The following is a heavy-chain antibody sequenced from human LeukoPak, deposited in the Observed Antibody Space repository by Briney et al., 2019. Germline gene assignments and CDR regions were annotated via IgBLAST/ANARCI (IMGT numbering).Heavy chain of an antibody. CDR3: ARDGVPLSEYSSVNWFDP. D-gene: IGHD6-19*01. CDR1: GFTFSSYS. J-gene: IGHJ5*02. V-gene: IGHV3-21*01. CDR2: ISSSSSYI. Sequence: GGSLRLSCAASGFTFSSYSMNWVRQAPGKGLEWVSSISSSSSYIYYADSVKGRFTISRDNAKNSLYLQMNSLRAEDTAVYYCARDGVPLSEYSSVNWFDPWGQGILVTVSS.